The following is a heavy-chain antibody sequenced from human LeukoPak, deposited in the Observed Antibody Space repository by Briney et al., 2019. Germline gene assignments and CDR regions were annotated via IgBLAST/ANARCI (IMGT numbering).Heavy chain of an antibody. V-gene: IGHV4-59*01. Sequence: GSLRLSCAASGFTFSSYAMSWIRQPPGKGLEWIGYNYYSGITNYNPSLKSRVTISVDTSKNQFSLKLSSVTAADTAVYYCARAVHSSSALDYWGQGTLVTVSS. CDR3: ARAVHSSSALDY. J-gene: IGHJ4*02. CDR2: NYYSGIT. D-gene: IGHD6-13*01. CDR1: GFTFSSYA.